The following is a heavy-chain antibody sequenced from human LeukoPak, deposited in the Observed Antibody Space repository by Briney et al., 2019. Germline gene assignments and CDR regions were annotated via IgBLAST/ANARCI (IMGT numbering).Heavy chain of an antibody. Sequence: PGGTLRLSYAASGFTFSSYGMSWVRQAPGKGLEWVSAISGSGGSTYYADSVKGRFTISRDNAKNSLYLQMNSLRVEDTAVYYCAKVAKYYSGSETYYFFEHWGQGTPVTASS. J-gene: IGHJ4*02. CDR3: AKVAKYYSGSETYYFFEH. CDR1: GFTFSSYG. CDR2: ISGSGGST. D-gene: IGHD3-10*01. V-gene: IGHV3-23*01.